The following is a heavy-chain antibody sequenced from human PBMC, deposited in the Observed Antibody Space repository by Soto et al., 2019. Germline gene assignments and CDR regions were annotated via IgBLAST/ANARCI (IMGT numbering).Heavy chain of an antibody. CDR2: IYYSGST. D-gene: IGHD4-17*01. Sequence: QVQLQESGPGLVKPSQTLSLTCTVSGGSISSGGYYWSWIRQHPGNGLEWIGYIYYSGSTYYNPYLKSRFTISVDTSKNPFYLKQSSVTAADTAVYYCARDSRHGDSVWGDAFDIWGQGTMVTVSS. CDR3: ARDSRHGDSVWGDAFDI. CDR1: GGSISSGGYY. J-gene: IGHJ3*02. V-gene: IGHV4-31*03.